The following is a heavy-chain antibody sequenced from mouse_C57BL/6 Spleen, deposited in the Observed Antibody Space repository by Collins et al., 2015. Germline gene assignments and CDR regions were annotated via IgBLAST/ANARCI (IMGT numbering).Heavy chain of an antibody. CDR3: ASYGFFDY. Sequence: GKFKGKATLTADKSSSTAYMQLSSLTSEDSAVYFCASYGFFDYWGQGSTLTVSS. J-gene: IGHJ2*01. D-gene: IGHD2-2*01. V-gene: IGHV1-82*01.